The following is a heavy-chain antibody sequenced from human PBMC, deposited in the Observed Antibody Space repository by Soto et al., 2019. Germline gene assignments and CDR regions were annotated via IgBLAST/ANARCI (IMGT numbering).Heavy chain of an antibody. V-gene: IGHV6-1*01. CDR3: ARATHGAHWFDP. CDR2: TSYRSKWYN. Sequence: PSQTLSLTCDISGDSVSSNSAAWNWIRQSPSRGLEWLGRTSYRSKWYNDYAVSVKSRITINPDTSKNQFSLQLNSVTPDDSAVYFCARATHGAHWFDPWGQGTPVTVSS. D-gene: IGHD2-8*01. J-gene: IGHJ5*02. CDR1: GDSVSSNSAA.